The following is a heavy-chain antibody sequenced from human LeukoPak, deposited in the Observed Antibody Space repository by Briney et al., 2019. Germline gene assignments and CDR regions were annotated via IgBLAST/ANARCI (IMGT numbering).Heavy chain of an antibody. V-gene: IGHV3-23*01. J-gene: IGHJ4*02. CDR3: ANGIYHSSGYYFDPLDY. D-gene: IGHD3-22*01. CDR1: GFTFSGYA. CDR2: IVGSGGST. Sequence: GGSLRLSCAASGFTFSGYAMSWVRQAPGKGLEWVSAIVGSGGSTYYADSVKGRFTISRDNSKNTLYLQMNSLRAEDTAVYYCANGIYHSSGYYFDPLDYWGQRTLVAVSS.